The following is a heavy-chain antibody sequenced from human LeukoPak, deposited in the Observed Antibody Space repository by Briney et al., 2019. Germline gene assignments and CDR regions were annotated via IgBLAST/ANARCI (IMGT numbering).Heavy chain of an antibody. CDR2: IYYSGST. J-gene: IGHJ4*02. D-gene: IGHD5-18*01. Sequence: SETLSLTCTVSGGSISSYYWSWIRQPPGKGLEWIGYIYYSGSTNYNPSLKSRVTISVDTSKNQFSLQLNSVTPEDTAVYYCARDDSGRIQLSLEKSYYFDYWGQGTLVTVSS. CDR3: ARDDSGRIQLSLEKSYYFDY. CDR1: GGSISSYY. V-gene: IGHV4-59*12.